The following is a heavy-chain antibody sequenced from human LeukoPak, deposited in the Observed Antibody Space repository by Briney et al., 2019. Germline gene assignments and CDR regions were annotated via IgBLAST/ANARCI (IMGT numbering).Heavy chain of an antibody. D-gene: IGHD5-18*01. V-gene: IGHV1-2*02. Sequence: ASVKVSCKASGYTFTGYYMHCVRQAPGQGLEWMGWIDLNSGGTNYAQKFQGRVTMARDTSISTAYMDLSRLRSDDTAVYYCARSTAMVTIDYWGQGTLVTVSS. CDR2: IDLNSGGT. CDR3: ARSTAMVTIDY. CDR1: GYTFTGYY. J-gene: IGHJ4*02.